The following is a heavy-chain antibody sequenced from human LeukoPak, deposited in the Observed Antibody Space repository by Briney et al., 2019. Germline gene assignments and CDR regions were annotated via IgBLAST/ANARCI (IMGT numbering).Heavy chain of an antibody. CDR1: GFTFSSYA. CDR2: ISGRSDST. V-gene: IGHV3-23*01. J-gene: IGHJ4*02. D-gene: IGHD3-10*01. CDR3: ARGRITMVRGVADN. Sequence: GGSLRLSCAASGFTFSSYAMSWVRRAPGKALEWVSAISGRSDSTYYADSVKRRFTISRDKSKNTLYLQKNRLRDEDTAVYNSARGRITMVRGVADNWGQGNLVTVSS.